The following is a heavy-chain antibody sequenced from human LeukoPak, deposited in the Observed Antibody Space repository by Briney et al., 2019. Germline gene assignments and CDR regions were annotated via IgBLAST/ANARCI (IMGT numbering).Heavy chain of an antibody. CDR2: INPNSGGT. D-gene: IGHD3-10*01. CDR3: ARERRITMVRGVMKY. CDR1: GYTFTGYY. J-gene: IGHJ4*02. V-gene: IGHV1-2*06. Sequence: ASVKVSCKASGYTFTGYYMHWVPQAPGQGLEWMGPINPNSGGTNYAQKFQGRVTMTRDTSISTAYMELSRLRSDDTAVYYCARERRITMVRGVMKYWGQGPLVTVSS.